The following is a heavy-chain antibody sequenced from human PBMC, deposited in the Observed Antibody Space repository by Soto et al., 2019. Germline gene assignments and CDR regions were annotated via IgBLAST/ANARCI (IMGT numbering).Heavy chain of an antibody. D-gene: IGHD2-8*01. V-gene: IGHV1-69*13. Sequence: VASVKVSCKASGYTFTGYYMHWVRQAPGQGLEWMGGIIPIFGTANYAQKFQGRVTITADESTSTAYMELSSLRSEDTAVYYCAREYCTNGVCRLFDPWGQGTLVTVS. CDR3: AREYCTNGVCRLFDP. J-gene: IGHJ5*02. CDR1: GYTFTGYY. CDR2: IIPIFGTA.